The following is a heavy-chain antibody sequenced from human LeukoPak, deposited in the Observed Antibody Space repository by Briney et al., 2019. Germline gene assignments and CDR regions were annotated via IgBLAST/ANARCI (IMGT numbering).Heavy chain of an antibody. CDR2: IYPGDSDT. CDR3: ARPGYYGSGSYYH. Sequence: GESLKISCKGSGYSFTSYWIGWVRQLPGKGLERIGIIYPGDSDTRYSPSCQGQVTISADKSISTAYLQGSSLKASDTARYYCARPGYYGSGSYYHWGQGTLVTVSS. D-gene: IGHD3-10*01. V-gene: IGHV5-51*01. CDR1: GYSFTSYW. J-gene: IGHJ5*02.